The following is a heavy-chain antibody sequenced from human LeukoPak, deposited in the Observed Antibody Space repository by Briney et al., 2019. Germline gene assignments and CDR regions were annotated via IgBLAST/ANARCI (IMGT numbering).Heavy chain of an antibody. CDR2: INHSGST. Sequence: SQTLSLTCTVSGGSISSGGYYWSWIRQPPGKGLEWIGEINHSGSTNYNPSLKSRVTISVDTSKNQFSLKLSSVTAADTAVYYCARGRVVVQRPWFDPWGQGTLVTVSS. V-gene: IGHV4-30-2*01. D-gene: IGHD3-22*01. CDR1: GGSISSGGYY. J-gene: IGHJ5*02. CDR3: ARGRVVVQRPWFDP.